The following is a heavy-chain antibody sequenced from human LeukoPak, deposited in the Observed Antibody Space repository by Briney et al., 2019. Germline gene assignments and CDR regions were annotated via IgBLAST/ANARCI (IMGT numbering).Heavy chain of an antibody. CDR1: GVSIRSRYYY. D-gene: IGHD3-16*01. V-gene: IGHV4-39*01. CDR3: ARYYGP. Sequence: PSETLSLTCTVSGVSIRSRYYYWGWIRQPRGKGLEWIGSIYDSGSTYYNPSLKSRVTISVDTSENQFSLKLNSVTAADTAVYYCARYYGPGGQGTRVTVSS. J-gene: IGHJ5*02. CDR2: IYDSGST.